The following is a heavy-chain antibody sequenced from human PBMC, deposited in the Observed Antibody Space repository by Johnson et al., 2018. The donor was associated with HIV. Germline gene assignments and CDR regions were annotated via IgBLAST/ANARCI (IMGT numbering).Heavy chain of an antibody. Sequence: VQLVESGGGLVQPGGSLRLSCAASGFTFSTSWMSWVRQAPGKGLEWVAKIRQDGSEKYYVDSVKGRFPISRDNAKNSLYLQMNSLRAEDTAVYYCASADYNWVSPGAFDIWGQGTTVTVSS. J-gene: IGHJ3*02. CDR1: GFTFSTSW. CDR2: IRQDGSEK. D-gene: IGHD1-20*01. CDR3: ASADYNWVSPGAFDI. V-gene: IGHV3-7*05.